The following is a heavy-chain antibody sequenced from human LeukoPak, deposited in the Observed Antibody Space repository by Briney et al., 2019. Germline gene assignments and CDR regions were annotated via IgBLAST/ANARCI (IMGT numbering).Heavy chain of an antibody. V-gene: IGHV4-4*07. Sequence: SETLSLTCSVSGDSISYFYWSWIRQAAGKGLEWIGRMSSSGNNDYSASLKSRVTMSVDTSKNQFSLKLSPVTAADTALYYCARVGVDDSGNILKYFFDYWGQGTLVTVSS. J-gene: IGHJ4*02. CDR2: MSSSGNN. D-gene: IGHD4-23*01. CDR1: GDSISYFY. CDR3: ARVGVDDSGNILKYFFDY.